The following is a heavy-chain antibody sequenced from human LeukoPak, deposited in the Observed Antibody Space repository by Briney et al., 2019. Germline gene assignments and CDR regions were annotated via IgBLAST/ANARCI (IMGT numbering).Heavy chain of an antibody. CDR1: GFTFSTFG. Sequence: GGSLRLSCAASGFTFSTFGMRWVRQAPGKGLEWVSTIPASGGNTYYADSVRGRFTISRDNSKNTLYLQINSLTAEDTAIYYCVRYLSVWYYFDWWGQGTLVTVSS. V-gene: IGHV3-23*01. CDR3: VRYLSVWYYFDW. CDR2: IPASGGNT. D-gene: IGHD6-19*01. J-gene: IGHJ4*02.